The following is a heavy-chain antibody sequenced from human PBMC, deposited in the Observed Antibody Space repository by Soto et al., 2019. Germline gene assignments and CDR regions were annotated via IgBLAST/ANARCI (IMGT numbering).Heavy chain of an antibody. J-gene: IGHJ5*02. Sequence: PGGSLRLSCAASGFTFRNYAMTWARQAPGKGLEWVSSLLRSGSSAYYADSERGRFSISSDTSANSLYLQMDNLRAEDTAIYYCAKDAISGYGIWLMDSWGQGTVVTVSS. CDR1: GFTFRNYA. D-gene: IGHD3-16*01. CDR3: AKDAISGYGIWLMDS. CDR2: LLRSGSSA. V-gene: IGHV3-23*01.